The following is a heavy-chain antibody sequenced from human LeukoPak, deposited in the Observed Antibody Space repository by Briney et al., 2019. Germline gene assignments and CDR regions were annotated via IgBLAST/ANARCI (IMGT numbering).Heavy chain of an antibody. CDR1: GGTFSSNA. CDR3: ARGGVVPAAIPWFDP. Sequence: SVKVSCKASGGTFSSNAISWVRQAPGQGLEWMGGIIPIFGTANYAQKFQGRVTITADESTSTAYMELSSLRSEDTAVYYCARGGVVPAAIPWFDPWGQGTLVTVSS. V-gene: IGHV1-69*13. J-gene: IGHJ5*02. CDR2: IIPIFGTA. D-gene: IGHD2-2*02.